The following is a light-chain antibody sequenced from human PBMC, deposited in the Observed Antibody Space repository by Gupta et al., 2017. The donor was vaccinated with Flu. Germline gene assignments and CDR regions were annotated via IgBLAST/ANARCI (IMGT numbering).Light chain of an antibody. CDR3: QQYGDSPWT. CDR2: GAS. Sequence: GTLSLSPGERATLSCRASQGVTSSYLAWYQQKPGQPPRVLIYGASRRATGIPDRFSGSGSGTDFTLTISRLEPEDFAVYYCQQYGDSPWTFGQGTKVDIK. J-gene: IGKJ1*01. CDR1: QGVTSSY. V-gene: IGKV3-20*01.